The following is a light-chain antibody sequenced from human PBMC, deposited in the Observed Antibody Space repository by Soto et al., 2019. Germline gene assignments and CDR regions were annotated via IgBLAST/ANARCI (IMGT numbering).Light chain of an antibody. V-gene: IGLV2-14*01. CDR1: SSEVGGYNY. CDR2: DVS. Sequence: QSALTQPASVSGSPGQSITISCTGTSSEVGGYNYVSWYQQHPGKAPKLMIYDVSNRPSGVSNRFAGSKSGNTASLTISGLHAEDEADYYGSSYTSVSTNVFGTGTKLTVL. CDR3: SSYTSVSTNV. J-gene: IGLJ1*01.